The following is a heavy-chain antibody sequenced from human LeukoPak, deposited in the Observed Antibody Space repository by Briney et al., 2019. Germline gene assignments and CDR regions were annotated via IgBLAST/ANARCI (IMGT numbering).Heavy chain of an antibody. D-gene: IGHD3-16*02. CDR2: ISGSGGST. Sequence: GGSLTLSCAASGFTFSSYAMSWVRQAPGKGLEWVSAISGSGGSTYYADSVKGRFTIFRDNSKNTLYLKMNRLRAVDTAVYYCAKGGTYYDYVWGSFRYFNFDYWGQGTLVTVSS. CDR1: GFTFSSYA. V-gene: IGHV3-23*01. J-gene: IGHJ4*02. CDR3: AKGGTYYDYVWGSFRYFNFDY.